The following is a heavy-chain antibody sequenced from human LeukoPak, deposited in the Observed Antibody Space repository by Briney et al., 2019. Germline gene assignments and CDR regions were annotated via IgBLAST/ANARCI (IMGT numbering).Heavy chain of an antibody. D-gene: IGHD6-13*01. CDR2: IKEDSRTA. V-gene: IGHV3-7*01. CDR1: GFTFTAFW. Sequence: PGRSLRLSCAASGFTFTAFWMTWVRQAPGKGLERVANIKEDSRTAFYGASVKGRFTISRDNSKNSLYLHMNNLRVEDTAVYYCATSAATAGGPYWGLGTLVTVSS. J-gene: IGHJ4*02. CDR3: ATSAATAGGPY.